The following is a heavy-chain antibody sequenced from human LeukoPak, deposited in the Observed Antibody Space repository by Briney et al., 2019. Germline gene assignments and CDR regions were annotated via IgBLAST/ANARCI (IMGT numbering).Heavy chain of an antibody. CDR2: IKGDGSYK. CDR3: ATSADSSGND. V-gene: IGHV3-7*03. CDR1: GFTSSNYW. J-gene: IGHJ1*01. D-gene: IGHD3-22*01. Sequence: GGSLRLSCAASGFTSSNYWMSWVRQAPGKGLEWVANIKGDGSYKYYVDSVKGRFTISRDNAKSSVYLQMNTLRAEDTAVYYCATSADSSGNDWGQRTLVTVSS.